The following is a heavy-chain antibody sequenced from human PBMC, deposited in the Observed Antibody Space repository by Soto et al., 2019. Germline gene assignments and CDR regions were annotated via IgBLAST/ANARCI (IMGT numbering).Heavy chain of an antibody. D-gene: IGHD3-3*01. CDR1: GGSISCYY. CDR3: ARGLTSYYDFWSGYPNWFDP. Sequence: SETLSLTCTVSGGSISCYYWSWIRQPPGKGLEWIGYIYYSGSTNYNPSLKSRVTISVDTSKNQFSLKLSSVTAADTAVYYCARGLTSYYDFWSGYPNWFDPWGQGTLVTVSS. V-gene: IGHV4-59*01. CDR2: IYYSGST. J-gene: IGHJ5*02.